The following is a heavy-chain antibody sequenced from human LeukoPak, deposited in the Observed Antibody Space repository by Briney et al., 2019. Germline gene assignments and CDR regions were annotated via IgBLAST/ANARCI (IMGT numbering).Heavy chain of an antibody. CDR2: IIPILGIA. CDR1: GYTFTSYA. J-gene: IGHJ5*02. CDR3: ARGDSRDNWFDP. V-gene: IGHV1-69*04. Sequence: GASVKVSCKASGYTFTSYAISWVRQAPGQGLEWMGRIIPILGIANYAQKFQGRVTITADKSTSTAYMELSSLRSEDTAVYYCARGDSRDNWFDPWGQGTLVTVSS. D-gene: IGHD2-21*02.